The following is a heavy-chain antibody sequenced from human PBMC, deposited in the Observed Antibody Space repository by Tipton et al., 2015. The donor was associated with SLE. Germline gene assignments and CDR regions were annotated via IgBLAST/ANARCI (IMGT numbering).Heavy chain of an antibody. Sequence: LRLSCSVSGTSINNYYWSWIRQPPGKGLEWVGYISYSGSTNYNPSLKSRVTISLDTSKKQFSLKLNSVSAADTAVYYCARGPRKLVPGSYYYYMDVWGKGTTVTVSS. CDR2: ISYSGST. CDR1: GTSINNYY. J-gene: IGHJ6*03. V-gene: IGHV4-59*01. CDR3: ARGPRKLVPGSYYYYMDV. D-gene: IGHD6-6*01.